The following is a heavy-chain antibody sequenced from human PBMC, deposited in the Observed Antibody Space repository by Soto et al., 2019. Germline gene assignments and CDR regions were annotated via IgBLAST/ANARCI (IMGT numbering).Heavy chain of an antibody. J-gene: IGHJ6*02. Sequence: GGSLRLSCAASGFTFSSYGMHWVRQAPGKGLEWVAVISYDGSNKYYADSVKGRFTISRDNSKNTLYLQMNSLRAEDTAVYYCAKDISVDYDFWSGYYRARYGMDVWGQGTMVTVSS. CDR3: AKDISVDYDFWSGYYRARYGMDV. CDR1: GFTFSSYG. V-gene: IGHV3-30*18. CDR2: ISYDGSNK. D-gene: IGHD3-3*01.